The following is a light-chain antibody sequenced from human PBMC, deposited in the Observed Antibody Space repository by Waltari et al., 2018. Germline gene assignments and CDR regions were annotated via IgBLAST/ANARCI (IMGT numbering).Light chain of an antibody. V-gene: IGKV1-5*03. CDR2: KAS. CDR3: QQYEAFPVT. Sequence: DIQMTQSPSTLSASVGDRVTITCRASQSVNRCLAWYQQKPGKAPKLLISKASALQNGVAPRFSGGGSGTEFTLTISNLQPDDSSTYYCQQYEAFPVTFGHGTKVEIK. CDR1: QSVNRC. J-gene: IGKJ1*01.